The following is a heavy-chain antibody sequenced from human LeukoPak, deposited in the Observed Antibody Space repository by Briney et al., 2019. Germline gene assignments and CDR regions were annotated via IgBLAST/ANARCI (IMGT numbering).Heavy chain of an antibody. J-gene: IGHJ3*01. CDR3: ARGDFGETNTAFDV. Sequence: GASVKVSCKTCGYTFTDYDVHWVRQAPGQGLEWMGWINPNSATTNYAQRLQGRVTFTRDTSLSVAYMELSSLTSEDAAVYFCARGDFGETNTAFDVWGQGTLVAVSS. CDR1: GYTFTDYD. V-gene: IGHV1-8*03. CDR2: INPNSATT. D-gene: IGHD4-17*01.